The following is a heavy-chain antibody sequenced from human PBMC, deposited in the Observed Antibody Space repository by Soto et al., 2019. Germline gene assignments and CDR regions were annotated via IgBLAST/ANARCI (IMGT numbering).Heavy chain of an antibody. J-gene: IGHJ4*02. D-gene: IGHD2-8*01. CDR2: ISGSGGST. Sequence: GGSLRLSCAASGCTFSSYAMSWVRQAPGKGLEWASAISGSGGSTYYADSVKGRFTISRDNSKNTLYLQMNSLRAEDTAVYYCSREIVLMVYAIPGFDYWGQGTLVTVSS. CDR3: SREIVLMVYAIPGFDY. V-gene: IGHV3-23*01. CDR1: GCTFSSYA.